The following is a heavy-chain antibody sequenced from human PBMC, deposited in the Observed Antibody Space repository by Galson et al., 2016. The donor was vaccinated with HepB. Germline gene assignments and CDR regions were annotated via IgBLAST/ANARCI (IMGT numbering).Heavy chain of an antibody. CDR3: ATFVEDSTMGYGVAV. J-gene: IGHJ6*02. CDR1: GASTRRGGYH. V-gene: IGHV4-31*03. D-gene: IGHD5-18*01. Sequence: TLSLTCIVSGASTRRGGYHWSWVRQLPGKGLEWIGNVYYSGRANYNPSLESRVTISADTSGNLFSLQLRSVTAADTAIYYCATFVEDSTMGYGVAVWGPGTTVTVSS. CDR2: VYYSGRA.